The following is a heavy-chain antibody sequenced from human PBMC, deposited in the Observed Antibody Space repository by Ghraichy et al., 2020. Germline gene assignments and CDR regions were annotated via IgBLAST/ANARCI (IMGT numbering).Heavy chain of an antibody. D-gene: IGHD2-15*01. CDR1: GFTFDDYA. CDR3: AKDIGGAATVSDAFDI. CDR2: ISGDGGST. Sequence: GESLNISCAASGFTFDDYAMHWVRQAPGKGLEWVSLISGDGGSTYYADSVKGRFTISRDNSKNSLYLQMNSLRTEDTALYYCAKDIGGAATVSDAFDIWGQGTMVTVSS. J-gene: IGHJ3*02. V-gene: IGHV3-43*02.